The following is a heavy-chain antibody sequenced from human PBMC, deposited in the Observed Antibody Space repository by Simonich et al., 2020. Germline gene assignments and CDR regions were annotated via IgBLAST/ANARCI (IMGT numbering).Heavy chain of an antibody. CDR2: IYYSGST. Sequence: QVQLQESGPGLVKPSETLSLTCTVSGGSISSYYWSWIRQPPVKGLEWIGYIYYSGSTDSNPALKSRVTIAVDTSKNQFSLKLSSVTAADTAVYYCARHDRWLQFYFDYWGQGTLVTVSS. D-gene: IGHD5-12*01. V-gene: IGHV4-59*08. J-gene: IGHJ4*02. CDR1: GGSISSYY. CDR3: ARHDRWLQFYFDY.